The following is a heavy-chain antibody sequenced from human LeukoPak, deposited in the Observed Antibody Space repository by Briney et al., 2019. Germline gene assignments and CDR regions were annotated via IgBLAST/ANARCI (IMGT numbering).Heavy chain of an antibody. V-gene: IGHV3-48*03. D-gene: IGHD3-3*01. CDR1: GFTFSSYE. CDR2: ISSSGSPI. Sequence: GGSLRLSCAASGFTFSSYEMNWVRQAPGKGLEWVSYISSSGSPIYYADSVKGRFTISRDNAKNSLYLQMNSLRAEDTAVYYCARDLGENTIFGVVIIRDAFDIWGQGTMVTVSS. J-gene: IGHJ3*02. CDR3: ARDLGENTIFGVVIIRDAFDI.